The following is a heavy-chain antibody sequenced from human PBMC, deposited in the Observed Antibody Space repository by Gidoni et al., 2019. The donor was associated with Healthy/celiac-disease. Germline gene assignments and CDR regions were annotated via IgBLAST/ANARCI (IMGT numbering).Heavy chain of an antibody. V-gene: IGHV3-23*01. D-gene: IGHD2-2*01. CDR2: ISGSGGST. J-gene: IGHJ4*02. Sequence: EVQLLESGGGLVQPGGSLRLSCAASGFPFSSYAMSWVRQAPGKGLGWVSAISGSGGSTYYADSVKGRFTISRDNSKNTLYLQMNSLRAEDTAVYYCAKAGLGGYCSSTSCLPLDYWGQGTLVTVSS. CDR1: GFPFSSYA. CDR3: AKAGLGGYCSSTSCLPLDY.